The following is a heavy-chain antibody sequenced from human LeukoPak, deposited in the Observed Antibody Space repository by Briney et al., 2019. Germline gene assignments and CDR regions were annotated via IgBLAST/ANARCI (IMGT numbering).Heavy chain of an antibody. CDR3: ARPGGSAFDI. CDR1: GYSISSGYY. Sequence: PSETLSLTCTVSGYSISSGYYWGWIRQPPGKGLEWIGSIYHSGSTYYNPSLKSRVTISVDTSKNQFSLKLSSVTAADTAVYYCARPGGSAFDIWGQGTMVTVSS. D-gene: IGHD2-15*01. CDR2: IYHSGST. J-gene: IGHJ3*02. V-gene: IGHV4-38-2*02.